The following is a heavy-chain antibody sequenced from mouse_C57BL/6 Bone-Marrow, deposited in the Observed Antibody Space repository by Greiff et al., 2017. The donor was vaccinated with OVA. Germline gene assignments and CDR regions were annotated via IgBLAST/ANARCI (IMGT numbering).Heavy chain of an antibody. CDR1: GFTFSSYA. CDR2: ISDGGSYT. D-gene: IGHD1-1*01. CDR3: ARLTTVVATGYFDV. J-gene: IGHJ1*03. V-gene: IGHV5-4*01. Sequence: EVQRVESGGGLVKPGGSLKLSCAASGFTFSSYAMSWVRQTPEKRLEWVATISDGGSYTYYPDNVKGRFTISRDNAKNNLYLQRSHLKSEDTAMYYCARLTTVVATGYFDVWGTGTTVTVSS.